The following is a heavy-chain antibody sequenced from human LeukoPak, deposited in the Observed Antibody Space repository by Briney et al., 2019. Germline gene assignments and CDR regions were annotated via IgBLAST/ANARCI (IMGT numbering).Heavy chain of an antibody. J-gene: IGHJ4*02. CDR2: INHSGST. CDR3: ARGATAMVFISFFDY. D-gene: IGHD5-18*01. CDR1: GGSFSGYH. Sequence: SETLSLTCAVYGGSFSGYHWSWIRQPPGKGLEWIGEINHSGSTNYNPSLKSRVTISVDTSKNQFSLKLSSVTAADTAVYYCARGATAMVFISFFDYWGQGTLVTVSS. V-gene: IGHV4-34*01.